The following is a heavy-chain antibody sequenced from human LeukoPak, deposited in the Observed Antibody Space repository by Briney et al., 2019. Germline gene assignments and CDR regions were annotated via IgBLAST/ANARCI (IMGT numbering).Heavy chain of an antibody. CDR2: IKQDGSEK. CDR3: ARDTTIAYGFDY. Sequence: PGGSLRLSCVASGFTFSSYWMTWVRQAPGKGLEWVANIKQDGSEKYYVDSVKGRFTISRDNAKNSLYLQMNSLRAEDTAVYYCARDTTIAYGFDYWGQGTLVTVSS. CDR1: GFTFSSYW. D-gene: IGHD1-1*01. J-gene: IGHJ4*02. V-gene: IGHV3-7*01.